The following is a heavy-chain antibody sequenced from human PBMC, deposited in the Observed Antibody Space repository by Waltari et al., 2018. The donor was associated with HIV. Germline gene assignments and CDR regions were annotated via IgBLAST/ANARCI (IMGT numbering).Heavy chain of an antibody. Sequence: QVQLVESGGGVVQPGRSLRLSCAASGFTFSSYAMHWVRQAPGRGLEWVAVISHDGNNEYYADSVKGRFTISRDNSKNTLYLQMNSLKPEDTAVYYCARGRYSSGWYDAFDIWGQGTMVTVYS. CDR1: GFTFSSYA. D-gene: IGHD6-19*01. J-gene: IGHJ3*02. CDR2: ISHDGNNE. V-gene: IGHV3-30*04. CDR3: ARGRYSSGWYDAFDI.